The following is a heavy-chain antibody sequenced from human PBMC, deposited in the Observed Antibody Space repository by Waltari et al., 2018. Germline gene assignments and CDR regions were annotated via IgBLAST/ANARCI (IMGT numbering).Heavy chain of an antibody. CDR1: GFTFSSYS. Sequence: EVQLVESGGGLVQPGVSLRLSCAASGFTFSSYSMNWVRQAPGKGLEWVSYISSSSSTIYYADSVKGRFTISRDNAKNSLYLQMNSLGAEDTAVYYCARDLQGTSDYWGQGTLVTVSS. V-gene: IGHV3-48*01. CDR2: ISSSSSTI. CDR3: ARDLQGTSDY. J-gene: IGHJ4*02. D-gene: IGHD1-1*01.